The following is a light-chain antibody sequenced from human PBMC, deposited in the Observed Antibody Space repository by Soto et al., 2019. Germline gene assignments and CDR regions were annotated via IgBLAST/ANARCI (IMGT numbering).Light chain of an antibody. Sequence: EIVMTQSPATLSVSPGERVTLSCRASQSIGRSLSWYQQKPGLAPRLLIYGAFTRPTGIPARFSGSGSGTEFTLTISGLQSEDFAVYYCQQYYDWPLTFGQGTRLEIK. V-gene: IGKV3-15*01. CDR3: QQYYDWPLT. CDR2: GAF. CDR1: QSIGRS. J-gene: IGKJ5*01.